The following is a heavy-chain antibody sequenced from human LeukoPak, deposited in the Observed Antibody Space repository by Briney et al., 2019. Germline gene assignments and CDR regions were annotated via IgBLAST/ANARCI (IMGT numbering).Heavy chain of an antibody. D-gene: IGHD2-2*01. CDR1: GYTFTSYG. J-gene: IGHJ4*02. Sequence: GASVKVSCKASGYTFTSYGISWVRQAPGQGLEWMGWISAYNGNTNYAQKLQGRVTMTTDTSTSTAYMELRSLRSDDTAVYYCARDLVSYIVVVPAANVIPFDYWGQGTLVTVSS. CDR3: ARDLVSYIVVVPAANVIPFDY. CDR2: ISAYNGNT. V-gene: IGHV1-18*01.